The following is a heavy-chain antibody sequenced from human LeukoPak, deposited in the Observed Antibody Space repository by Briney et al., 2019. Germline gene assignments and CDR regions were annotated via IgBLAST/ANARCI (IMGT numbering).Heavy chain of an antibody. CDR3: ARGGTEAGSGDY. D-gene: IGHD3-10*01. J-gene: IGHJ4*02. V-gene: IGHV1-2*06. CDR2: INPNSCGT. CDR1: GYTFTAYC. Sequence: ASVKVSCKASGYTFTAYCIHGVLQAPGQGLEWMGRINPNSCGTDFAQKFQGRVTTTRDTSTSTANMELSRLRSDDTAIYYCARGGTEAGSGDYWGQGTLVTVSS.